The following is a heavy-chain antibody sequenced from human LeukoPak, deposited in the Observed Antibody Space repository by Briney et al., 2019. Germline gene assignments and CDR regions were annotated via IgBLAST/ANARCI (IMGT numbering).Heavy chain of an antibody. CDR3: ARSRDGYYFDY. V-gene: IGHV1-46*01. D-gene: IGHD2-2*01. CDR2: INPSGGST. Sequence: GASVKISCKASGYTFTHYYLHWVRQAPGQGLEWMGIINPSGGSTSYAQKFQGRVTMTRDTSTSTVYMELSSLRSEDTAVYYCARSRDGYYFDYWGRGTLVTVSS. CDR1: GYTFTHYY. J-gene: IGHJ4*02.